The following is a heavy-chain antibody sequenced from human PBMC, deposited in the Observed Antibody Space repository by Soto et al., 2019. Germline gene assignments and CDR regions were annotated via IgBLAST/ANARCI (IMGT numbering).Heavy chain of an antibody. CDR3: ARSRVGRPLDV. CDR2: INPSGGST. J-gene: IGHJ6*02. V-gene: IGHV1-46*01. Sequence: ASVKVSCKASRYTFTNFYIHWLRQAPGQGLEWMGMINPSGGSTTYPQKVQGRVTMTRDTSTSTVHMELITLRSEDTAVYYCARSRVGRPLDVWGPGTTVTVSS. D-gene: IGHD1-26*01. CDR1: RYTFTNFY.